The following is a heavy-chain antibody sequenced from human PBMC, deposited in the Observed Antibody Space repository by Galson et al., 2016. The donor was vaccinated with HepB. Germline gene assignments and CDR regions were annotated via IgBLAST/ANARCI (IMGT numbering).Heavy chain of an antibody. Sequence: SLRLSCAASGFTFSSYGMHWGRQAPGKGLEWVAVIWHDGSSKYYADSVKGRFTISRDNSKNMLYLQMNSLRAEDTALYYCARDLWPRSYYYGSGSYYPTREYWGQGTLVPVSS. CDR3: ARDLWPRSYYYGSGSYYPTREY. V-gene: IGHV3-33*01. CDR1: GFTFSSYG. CDR2: IWHDGSSK. J-gene: IGHJ4*02. D-gene: IGHD3-10*01.